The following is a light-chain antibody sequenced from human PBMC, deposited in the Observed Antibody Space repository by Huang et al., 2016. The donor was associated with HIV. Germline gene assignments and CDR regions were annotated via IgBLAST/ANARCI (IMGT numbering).Light chain of an antibody. V-gene: IGKV1-39*01. CDR2: GAS. CDR1: QNINKY. J-gene: IGKJ2*01. CDR3: QQSYKIPRT. Sequence: DIQMTQSSSSLSASVGDRIIITCRENQNINKYLHWCQQMVGKAPKLLIYGASSLQGVVSSRFIGSGFGRDFTLTIRSLQPEDAATYYCQQSYKIPRTFGQGTLLEI.